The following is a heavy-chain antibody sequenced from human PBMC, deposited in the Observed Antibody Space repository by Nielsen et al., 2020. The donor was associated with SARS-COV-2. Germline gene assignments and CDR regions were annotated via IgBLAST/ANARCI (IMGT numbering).Heavy chain of an antibody. Sequence: GGSLRLSCAASGFTFDDYAMHWVRQAPGKGLEWVSGISWNSGSIGYADSVKGRFTISRDNSKNTLYLQMNSLRAEDTAVYYCARDLGIAAAGTTGGYWGQGTLVTVSS. CDR1: GFTFDDYA. J-gene: IGHJ4*02. CDR3: ARDLGIAAAGTTGGY. V-gene: IGHV3-9*01. CDR2: ISWNSGSI. D-gene: IGHD6-13*01.